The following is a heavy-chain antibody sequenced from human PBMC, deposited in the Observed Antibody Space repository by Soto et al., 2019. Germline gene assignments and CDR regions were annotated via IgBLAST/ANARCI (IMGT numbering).Heavy chain of an antibody. CDR1: GFTFSSNP. V-gene: IGHV3-23*01. J-gene: IGHJ4*01. CDR3: AKRAGDGYLDF. CDR2: ISADGNSK. Sequence: EVQLLESGGGLVQPGGSLRLSCAAFGFTFSSNPMNWVRQAPGKGPEWVSFISADGNSKYYADSVRGRSTISRDNFRSTLYLQMNSLRAEDTAIYYCAKRAGDGYLDFWGHGTLVTVSS. D-gene: IGHD3-16*02.